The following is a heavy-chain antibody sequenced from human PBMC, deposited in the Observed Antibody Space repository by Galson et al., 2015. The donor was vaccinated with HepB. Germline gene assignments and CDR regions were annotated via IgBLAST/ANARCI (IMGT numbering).Heavy chain of an antibody. D-gene: IGHD4-23*01. V-gene: IGHV4-4*02. CDR2: IYHSGST. CDR3: AREKGGNSYLDY. J-gene: IGHJ4*02. Sequence: VRQPPGKGLEWVGQIYHSGSTNYNPSLESRVTISVDRSKNQFSLKLTSVTAADTAVYYCAREKGGNSYLDYWGQGTLVTVSS.